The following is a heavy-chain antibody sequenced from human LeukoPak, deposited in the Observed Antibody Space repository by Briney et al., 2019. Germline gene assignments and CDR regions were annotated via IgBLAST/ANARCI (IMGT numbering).Heavy chain of an antibody. CDR3: GRYMVVTATFDY. V-gene: IGHV4-30-4*01. CDR1: GGSISSGDYY. J-gene: IGHJ4*02. CDR2: IYYSGST. Sequence: NPSETLSLTCTVSGGSISSGDYYWSWIRQPPGKGLEWIGYIYYSGSTYYNPSLKSRVTISVDTSKNQFSLKLSSVTAADTAVYYCGRYMVVTATFDYWGQGTLVTVSS. D-gene: IGHD2-21*02.